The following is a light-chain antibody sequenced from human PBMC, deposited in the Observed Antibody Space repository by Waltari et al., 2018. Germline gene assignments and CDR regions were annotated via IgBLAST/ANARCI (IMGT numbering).Light chain of an antibody. CDR2: AAS. Sequence: EIVLTQSPGTLSLSPGGRATFSCRASRSVPSTFLAWYQHRRGQAPRLLIYAASTRATGIPDRFSGSGSGTDFTLSISRLEPEDFAVYYCQQYGSSPLTFGGGTKVEI. CDR1: RSVPSTF. V-gene: IGKV3-20*01. J-gene: IGKJ4*01. CDR3: QQYGSSPLT.